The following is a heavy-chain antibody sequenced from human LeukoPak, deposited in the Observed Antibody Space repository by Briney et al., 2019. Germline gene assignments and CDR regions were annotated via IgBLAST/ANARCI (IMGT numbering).Heavy chain of an antibody. V-gene: IGHV3-48*01. D-gene: IGHD4-23*01. CDR1: GFTFSSYS. CDR3: ARAYGGNPFDY. J-gene: IGHJ4*02. Sequence: PWGSLRLSCAASGFTFSSYSMNWVRQAPGKGLEWVSYTSSSSDPIYYADSVKGRFTISRDSAKNSLYLKMNSLRAEDTAVYYCARAYGGNPFDYWGQGTLVTVSS. CDR2: TSSSSDPI.